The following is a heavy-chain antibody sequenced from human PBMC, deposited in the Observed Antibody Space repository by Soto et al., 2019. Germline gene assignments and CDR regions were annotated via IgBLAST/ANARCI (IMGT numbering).Heavy chain of an antibody. V-gene: IGHV3-33*01. CDR1: GFTFSSYG. J-gene: IGHJ5*02. Sequence: QVQLVESGGGVVQPGRCRRLYCAASGFTFSSYGMHWVRQAPGKGLEWVAVIWYDGNNKDYGDSVKGRFTISRDNSKNMLYLQMNSLRVEDTAVYYCAREQDTTMATSFDAWGQGTLVTVSS. CDR2: IWYDGNNK. D-gene: IGHD5-18*01. CDR3: AREQDTTMATSFDA.